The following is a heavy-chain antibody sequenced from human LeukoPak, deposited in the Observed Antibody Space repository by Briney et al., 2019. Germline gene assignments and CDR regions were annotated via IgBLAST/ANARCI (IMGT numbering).Heavy chain of an antibody. J-gene: IGHJ4*02. D-gene: IGHD6-19*01. CDR1: GGSICSSSYY. CDR2: IYYSGST. CDR3: ASPIAVAGTSFDY. V-gene: IGHV4-39*01. Sequence: PSETLSLTCTVSGGSICSSSYYWGWIRQPPGKGLEWIGSIYYSGSTYYNPSLKSRVTISVDTSKNQFSLKLSSVTAADTAVYYCASPIAVAGTSFDYWGQGTLVTVSS.